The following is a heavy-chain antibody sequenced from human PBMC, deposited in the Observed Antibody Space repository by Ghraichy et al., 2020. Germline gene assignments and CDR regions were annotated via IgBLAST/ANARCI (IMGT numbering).Heavy chain of an antibody. D-gene: IGHD3-22*01. CDR1: GFTFSSYS. V-gene: IGHV3-21*01. CDR3: ARDIYDSSGYYDFDY. J-gene: IGHJ4*02. CDR2: IRSSSSYI. Sequence: GGSLRLSCAASGFTFSSYSMNWVRQAPGKGLEWVSFIRSSSSYIYYADSVKGRFTISRDNAKNSLYLQMNSLRAEDTAVYYCARDIYDSSGYYDFDYWGQGTLVTVSS.